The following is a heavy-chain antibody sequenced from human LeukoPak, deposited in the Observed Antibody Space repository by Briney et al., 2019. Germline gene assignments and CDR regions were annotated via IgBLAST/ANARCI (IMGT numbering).Heavy chain of an antibody. CDR2: VSAGGGGA. Sequence: PGGSLRLSCAASDSTFSSSAMSWVRQTPGKGLEWVSSVSAGGGGAYYADSVKGRFTISRDNSKNTLFLQMNSLRTEDTAVYYCAKDRGSGYASWGQGTLVTVSS. V-gene: IGHV3-23*01. D-gene: IGHD3-22*01. J-gene: IGHJ5*02. CDR3: AKDRGSGYAS. CDR1: DSTFSSSA.